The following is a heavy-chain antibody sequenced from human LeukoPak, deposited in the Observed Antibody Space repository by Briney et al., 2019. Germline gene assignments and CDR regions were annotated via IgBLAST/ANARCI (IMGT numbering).Heavy chain of an antibody. V-gene: IGHV3-74*01. CDR1: GFTFSSSW. J-gene: IGHJ2*01. D-gene: IGHD1-7*01. CDR3: ARAGNYYFDL. CDR2: MNGDGRTI. Sequence: HPGGSLRLSCAASGFTFSSSWMHWIRQGPPKGLVWVARMNGDGRTINYANPVKCQFTISRDNAKNTLYRQMNSLRAEDAAVYYCARAGNYYFDLWGRGTLVTVSS.